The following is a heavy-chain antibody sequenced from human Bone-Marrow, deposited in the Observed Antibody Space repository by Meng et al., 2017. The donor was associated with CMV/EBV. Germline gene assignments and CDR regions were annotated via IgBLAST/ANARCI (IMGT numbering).Heavy chain of an antibody. D-gene: IGHD2-2*01. CDR3: ARVGVVCSSTSCYSMIAYYI. Sequence: SQTLSVTCSISGDSVPSNSAAWNWIRQCPSRGLEWLGRTYYRSKWYNDYAVSVKSRITINPDTAKNQFPLQLNSVTPEDTVVYYCARVGVVCSSTSCYSMIAYYIWGQGTMVTVSS. J-gene: IGHJ3*02. V-gene: IGHV6-1*01. CDR1: GDSVPSNSAA. CDR2: TYYRSKWYN.